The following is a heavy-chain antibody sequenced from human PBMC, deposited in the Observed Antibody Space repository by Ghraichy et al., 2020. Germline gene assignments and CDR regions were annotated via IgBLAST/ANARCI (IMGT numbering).Heavy chain of an antibody. Sequence: GGSLRLSCAASGFTFTRHCMNWVRQAPGKGLLWVSRIQENGRETTYADSVKGRFTISRDNAKNTLYLQMNSLRVEDTAVYYCVRDIVAGSGSSDSWGQGTMVTVSS. CDR2: IQENGRET. D-gene: IGHD3-10*01. J-gene: IGHJ4*02. V-gene: IGHV3-74*03. CDR1: GFTFTRHC. CDR3: VRDIVAGSGSSDS.